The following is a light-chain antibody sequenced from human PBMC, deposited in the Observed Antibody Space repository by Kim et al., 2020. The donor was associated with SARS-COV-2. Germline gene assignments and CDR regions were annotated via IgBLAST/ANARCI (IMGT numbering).Light chain of an antibody. V-gene: IGLV1-40*01. J-gene: IGLJ2*01. Sequence: QRVTISRAVGRSSIGADYDVHWYQKLPGTAPKLLIYGKNNRPSGVPDRFSGSKSGTSASLAITGLQADDEAAYYCQSYDRGLSAVVFGGGTQLTVL. CDR3: QSYDRGLSAVV. CDR2: GKN. CDR1: RSSIGADYD.